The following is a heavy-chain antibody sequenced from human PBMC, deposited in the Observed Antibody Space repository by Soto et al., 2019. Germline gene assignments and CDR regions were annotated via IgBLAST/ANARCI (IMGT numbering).Heavy chain of an antibody. CDR3: AKEDIGVVTATAYDY. CDR2: INSDGSST. V-gene: IGHV3-74*01. D-gene: IGHD2-21*02. Sequence: GGSLRLSCAASGFTFSSYWMHWVRQAPGKGLVWVSRINSDGSSTSYADSVKGRFTISRDNAKNTLYLQMNSLRAEDTAVYYCAKEDIGVVTATAYDYWGQGTLVTVSS. J-gene: IGHJ4*02. CDR1: GFTFSSYW.